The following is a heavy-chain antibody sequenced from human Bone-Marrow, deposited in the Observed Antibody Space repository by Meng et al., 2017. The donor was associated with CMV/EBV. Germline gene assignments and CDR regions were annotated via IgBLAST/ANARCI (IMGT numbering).Heavy chain of an antibody. CDR2: INPNSGGT. V-gene: IGHV1-2*02. D-gene: IGHD7-27*01. CDR1: GYTFTNHG. Sequence: ASVKVSCKASGYTFTNHGISWVRQAPGQGLEWMGWINPNSGGTNYAQKFQGRVTMTRDTSISTAYMELSRLRSDDTAVYYCARDQGTGDYYYYGMDVWGQGTTVTVSS. CDR3: ARDQGTGDYYYYGMDV. J-gene: IGHJ6*02.